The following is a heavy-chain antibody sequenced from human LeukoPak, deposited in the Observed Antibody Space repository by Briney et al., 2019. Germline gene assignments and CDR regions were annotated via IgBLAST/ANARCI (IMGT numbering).Heavy chain of an antibody. J-gene: IGHJ4*02. CDR1: GGSISSYSYY. CDR2: IYYSGST. CDR3: ARASAAGTHLDY. Sequence: PSETLSLTCTVSGGSISSYSYYWGWIRQPPGKGLEWIGSIYYSGSTYNNPSLKSRVTISVDTSKNQFSLKLSSVTAADTAVYYCARASAAGTHLDYWGQGTLVTVSS. D-gene: IGHD6-13*01. V-gene: IGHV4-39*07.